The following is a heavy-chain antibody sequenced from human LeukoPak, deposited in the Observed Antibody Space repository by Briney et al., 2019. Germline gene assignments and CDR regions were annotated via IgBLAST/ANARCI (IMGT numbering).Heavy chain of an antibody. D-gene: IGHD4-23*01. V-gene: IGHV3-33*08. CDR3: ARDLGGRGIPVYYFDY. J-gene: IGHJ4*02. CDR1: GFSFSNYG. CDR2: VWFDGSYE. Sequence: PGGSLRLSCAASGFSFSNYGIHWVRQVPGRGLEWVAVVWFDGSYELYTDSVKGRFTISGDDSRSTVNLQMESLRAEDTALYYCARDLGGRGIPVYYFDYWGQGTQVTVSS.